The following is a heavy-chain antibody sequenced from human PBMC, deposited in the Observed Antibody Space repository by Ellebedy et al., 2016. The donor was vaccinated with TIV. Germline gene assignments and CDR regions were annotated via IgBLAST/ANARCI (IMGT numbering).Heavy chain of an antibody. Sequence: SETLSLXCSVSNGSLSSGGYYWAWIRQPPGKGLEWIGSVYHGGSTYYNSSLKSRVIISVDSSNNQFSLKLTSVTAADTAVYYCARLGRITLFARNPWFDPWGQGTLVTVSA. D-gene: IGHD3-3*01. J-gene: IGHJ5*02. V-gene: IGHV4-39*01. CDR2: VYHGGST. CDR3: ARLGRITLFARNPWFDP. CDR1: NGSLSSGGYY.